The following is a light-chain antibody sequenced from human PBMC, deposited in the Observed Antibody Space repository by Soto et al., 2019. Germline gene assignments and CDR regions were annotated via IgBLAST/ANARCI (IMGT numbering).Light chain of an antibody. Sequence: DIQMTQSPSSLSASVGDRVTITCRASQGISTYLNWYQQKPGKAPKLLIYAASTLQSGVPSRFSGSGSGTEFTLTISSLQPDDFATYYCQQYNSYCTFGQGTKVDI. CDR3: QQYNSYCT. V-gene: IGKV1-16*01. CDR1: QGISTY. J-gene: IGKJ1*01. CDR2: AAS.